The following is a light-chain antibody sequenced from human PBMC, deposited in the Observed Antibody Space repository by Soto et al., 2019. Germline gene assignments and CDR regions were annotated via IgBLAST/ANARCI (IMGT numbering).Light chain of an antibody. CDR1: QGISNY. CDR2: AAS. Sequence: DIQMTQSPSSLSASVGDRVTITCRASQGISNYLAWYQQKPGKVPKLLIYAASTLQSGIPSRFSGSGSGTDFTLTISSLQPEDVATYYCQKYNRAPMWTFGQGTKVEIK. CDR3: QKYNRAPMWT. J-gene: IGKJ1*01. V-gene: IGKV1-27*01.